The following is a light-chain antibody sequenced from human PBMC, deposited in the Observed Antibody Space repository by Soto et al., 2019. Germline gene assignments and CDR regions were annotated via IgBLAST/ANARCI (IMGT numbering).Light chain of an antibody. Sequence: DIPMTQSPSALSASVGDRVTITCRASESIRRRLAWYQQRPGKAPKLLIYDASTLQTGVPSRFSGSGSGTEFTLTISGLQPDDFATYYCQQYNFFSWTFGQGTKVEIK. CDR3: QQYNFFSWT. J-gene: IGKJ1*01. CDR1: ESIRRR. CDR2: DAS. V-gene: IGKV1-5*01.